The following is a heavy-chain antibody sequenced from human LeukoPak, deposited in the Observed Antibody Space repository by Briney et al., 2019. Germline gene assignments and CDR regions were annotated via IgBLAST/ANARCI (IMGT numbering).Heavy chain of an antibody. D-gene: IGHD5-24*01. V-gene: IGHV4-31*11. J-gene: IGHJ4*02. CDR1: GGSLSSGGYF. CDR3: ARERRDGHNYSDF. CDR2: ISHSGTS. Sequence: SETLSLTCAVSGGSLSSGGYFWGWIRQYPGKGLEWIGCISHSGTSYYNPSLKSRVTISVDTPRNQFSLELSSVTAADTAVYFCARERRDGHNYSDFWGQGALVTVSS.